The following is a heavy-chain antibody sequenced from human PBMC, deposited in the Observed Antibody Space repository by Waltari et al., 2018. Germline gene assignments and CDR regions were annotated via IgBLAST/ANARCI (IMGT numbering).Heavy chain of an antibody. CDR2: ISSSSSTI. D-gene: IGHD2-8*01. CDR3: ARPNYHDAFDI. Sequence: EVQLVESGGGLVQPGGSLRLSCAASGFTFSSYSMNWVRQAPGKGLEWVSYISSSSSTIYYADSVKGRFTSSRDNAKNSLYLQMNSLRAEDTAVYYCARPNYHDAFDIWGQGTMVTVSS. CDR1: GFTFSSYS. J-gene: IGHJ3*02. V-gene: IGHV3-48*04.